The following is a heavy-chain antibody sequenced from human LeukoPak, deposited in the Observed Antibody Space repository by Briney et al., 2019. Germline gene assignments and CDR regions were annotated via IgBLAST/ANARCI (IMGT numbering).Heavy chain of an antibody. CDR1: GYTFTDYY. V-gene: IGHV1-69-2*01. D-gene: IGHD3-10*01. CDR2: VDPEDGET. CDR3: ATSRITKVRGVSGAFDI. Sequence: ASVKVSCKVSGYTFTDYYMHWVQQAPGKGLEWMGLVDPEDGETIYAEKFQGRVTITADTSTDTAYMELSSLRSEDTAVYYCATSRITKVRGVSGAFDIWGQGTMVTVSS. J-gene: IGHJ3*02.